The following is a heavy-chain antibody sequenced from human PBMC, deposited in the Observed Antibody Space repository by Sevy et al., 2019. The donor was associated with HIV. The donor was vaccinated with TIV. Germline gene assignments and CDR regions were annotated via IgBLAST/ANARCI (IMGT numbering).Heavy chain of an antibody. CDR1: GFTVNSNY. CDR3: ARGKSGYGYALNY. D-gene: IGHD5-18*01. J-gene: IGHJ4*02. CDR2: IYSDGTT. V-gene: IGHV3-66*01. Sequence: GGSLRLSCAASGFTVNSNYMTWVRQAPGKGLEGVSVIYSDGTTYHADSVKDRFTISRDNSKNTLYLQMNSLRAEDTAVYYCARGKSGYGYALNYWRQGTLVTVSS.